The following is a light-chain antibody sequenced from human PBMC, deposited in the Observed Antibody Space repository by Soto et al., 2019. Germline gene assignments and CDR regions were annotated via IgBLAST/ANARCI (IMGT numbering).Light chain of an antibody. V-gene: IGLV2-14*01. CDR3: SSYTTSYTQV. J-gene: IGLJ3*02. Sequence: QSALTQPASVSGSPGQSITISCTGTSIEVGGYNYVSWYQHHPGKAPKLMIYEVSNRPSGVSNRFSGSKSGNTASLSISGLQAEDEADYYCSSYTTSYTQVFGGGTQLTVL. CDR1: SIEVGGYNY. CDR2: EVS.